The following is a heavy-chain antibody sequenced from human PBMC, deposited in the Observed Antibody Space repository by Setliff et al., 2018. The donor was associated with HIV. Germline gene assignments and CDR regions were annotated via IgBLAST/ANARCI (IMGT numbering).Heavy chain of an antibody. Sequence: PSETLSLTCTVSGGSINTYYWGWIRQPPGKGLEWIGSIYHSGSTYYNPSLKSRVTISVDTSKNQFSLKLSSVTAADTAVYYCARAMRGVVVTSMYYYYGMDVWGQGTTVTVSS. D-gene: IGHD2-21*02. CDR3: ARAMRGVVVTSMYYYYGMDV. CDR1: GGSINTYY. V-gene: IGHV4-38-2*02. CDR2: IYHSGST. J-gene: IGHJ6*02.